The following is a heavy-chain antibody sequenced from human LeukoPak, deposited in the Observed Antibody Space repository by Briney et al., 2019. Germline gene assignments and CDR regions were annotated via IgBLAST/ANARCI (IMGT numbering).Heavy chain of an antibody. J-gene: IGHJ4*02. D-gene: IGHD6-13*01. CDR2: TYHSGST. CDR1: GGSISSSNW. CDR3: ARDLIAAAGTSGY. V-gene: IGHV4-4*02. Sequence: SGTLSLTCAVSGGSISSSNWWSWVRQPPGKGLEWIGETYHSGSTNYNPSLKSRVTISVDKSKNQFSLKLSSVTAADTAVYYCARDLIAAAGTSGYWGQGTLVTVSS.